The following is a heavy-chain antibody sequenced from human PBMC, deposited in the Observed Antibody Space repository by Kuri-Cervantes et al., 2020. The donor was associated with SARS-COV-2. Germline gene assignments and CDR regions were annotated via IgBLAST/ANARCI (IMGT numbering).Heavy chain of an antibody. CDR2: IHHSGST. CDR3: ARRAKMLRFLEWFPGYMDV. Sequence: SETLSLTCAVYGGSFSGYYWNWIRQPPGKGLEWIGKIHHSGSTNYNPSLKSRLTISVDTSKNQFSLKLSSVTAADTAVYYCARRAKMLRFLEWFPGYMDVWGKGTTVTVSS. D-gene: IGHD3-3*01. V-gene: IGHV4-34*01. J-gene: IGHJ6*03. CDR1: GGSFSGYY.